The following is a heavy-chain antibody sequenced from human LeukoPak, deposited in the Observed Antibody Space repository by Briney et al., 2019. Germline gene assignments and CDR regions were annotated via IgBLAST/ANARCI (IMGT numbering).Heavy chain of an antibody. V-gene: IGHV3-21*04. CDR2: ISGRDASSGSDAST. D-gene: IGHD4-17*01. CDR3: AKDRLRWLRGPDDYMDV. Sequence: PGGSLRLSCAVSGYTFSSYAMSWVRQAPGKGLEWVSGISGRDASSGSDASTDYADSVKGRFTISRDNPKNTVYLQMNSLRVEDTAVYYCAKDRLRWLRGPDDYMDVWGKGTTVTVSS. J-gene: IGHJ6*03. CDR1: GYTFSSYA.